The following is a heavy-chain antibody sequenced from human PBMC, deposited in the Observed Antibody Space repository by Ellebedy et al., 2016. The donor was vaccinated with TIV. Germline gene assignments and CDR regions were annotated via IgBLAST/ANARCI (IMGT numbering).Heavy chain of an antibody. J-gene: IGHJ4*02. CDR2: IRYDGSNK. Sequence: GESLKISCAASGFTFSSYGMHWVRQAPGKGLEWVAFIRYDGSNKYYADSVKGRFTISRDNSKNTLYLQMNSLRSEDTAMYYCARDTGRIAAAGLDFWGQGTLVTVSS. CDR1: GFTFSSYG. V-gene: IGHV3-30*02. CDR3: ARDTGRIAAAGLDF. D-gene: IGHD6-25*01.